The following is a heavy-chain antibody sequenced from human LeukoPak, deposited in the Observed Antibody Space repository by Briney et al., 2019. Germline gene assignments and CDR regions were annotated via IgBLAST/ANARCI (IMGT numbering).Heavy chain of an antibody. V-gene: IGHV1-18*01. Sequence: ALEKVSCKASGHTFTSYGMRWVRQAPGQGREWMGWISAYNGNKKYAQELQGRVTRTTNTSTSTAYMQLRSLSSDDTAVYYCAILVGVLTGPDAFDIWGQGTMVTVSS. CDR2: ISAYNGNK. J-gene: IGHJ3*02. CDR1: GHTFTSYG. D-gene: IGHD3-9*01. CDR3: AILVGVLTGPDAFDI.